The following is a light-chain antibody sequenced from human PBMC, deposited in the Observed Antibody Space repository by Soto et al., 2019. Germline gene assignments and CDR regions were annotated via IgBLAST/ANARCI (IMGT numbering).Light chain of an antibody. CDR3: QQYYSTPPLT. Sequence: DIVMTQSPDCLAVSLGERATINCKSSQSVLYSSNNKNYLAWYQQKPGQPPKPLIYWASTRESGVPDRFSGSGSGTDFTLTISSLQAEDVAVYYCQQYYSTPPLTFGGGTKVEIK. J-gene: IGKJ4*01. CDR1: QSVLYSSNNKNY. V-gene: IGKV4-1*01. CDR2: WAS.